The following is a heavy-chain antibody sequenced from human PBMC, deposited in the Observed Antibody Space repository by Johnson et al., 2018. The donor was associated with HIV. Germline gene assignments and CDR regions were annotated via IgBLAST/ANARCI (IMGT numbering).Heavy chain of an antibody. CDR1: GFTVSSNY. D-gene: IGHD2-8*01. CDR2: IYSGGST. CDR3: ARGSLTDDSFAE. J-gene: IGHJ3*01. V-gene: IGHV3-66*03. Sequence: VQLVESGGGLIQPGGSLRLSCAASGFTVSSNYMSWVRQAPGKGLEWVSVIYSGGSTYYADSVKGRFTISRDNSKNTLYPQMNSLTTEDTAMYYCARGSLTDDSFAEWGQGTMVFVSS.